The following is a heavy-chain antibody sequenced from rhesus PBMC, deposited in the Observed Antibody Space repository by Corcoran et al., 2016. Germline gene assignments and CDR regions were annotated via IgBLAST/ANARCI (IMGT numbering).Heavy chain of an antibody. CDR2: INGVSGTT. Sequence: QVQLQESGPGLVKPSETLPLTCAVSVASISSTYWTWIRQPPGKGLEWIGFINGVSGTTNYSPSLKNRVTISKDASKNQLSLKLSSVTAADTAVYYCARSLKPFDNSFDVWGRGVLVTVSA. CDR1: VASISSTY. J-gene: IGHJ5-2*02. CDR3: ARSLKPFDNSFDV. V-gene: IGHV4S6*01.